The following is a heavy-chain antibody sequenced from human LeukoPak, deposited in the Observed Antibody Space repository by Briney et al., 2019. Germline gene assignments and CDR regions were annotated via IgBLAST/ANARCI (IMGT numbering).Heavy chain of an antibody. CDR3: ARTYSSSWYTYYYGMDV. Sequence: PSETLSLTCAVYGGSFSGYYWSWIRQPPGKGLEWIGEINHSGSTNYNPSLKSRVTISLDTSKNQFSLKLSSVTAADTAVYYCARTYSSSWYTYYYGMDVWGQGTTVTVSS. V-gene: IGHV4-34*01. CDR1: GGSFSGYY. CDR2: INHSGST. D-gene: IGHD6-13*01. J-gene: IGHJ6*02.